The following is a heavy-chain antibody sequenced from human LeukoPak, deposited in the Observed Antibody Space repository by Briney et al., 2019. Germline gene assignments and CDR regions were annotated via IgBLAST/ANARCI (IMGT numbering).Heavy chain of an antibody. V-gene: IGHV4-30-2*01. CDR3: ARHFYDFWSGYYPFDY. Sequence: SETLSLTCTVSGGSISSGGYYWSWIRQPPGKGLEWIGYIYHSGSTYYNPSLKSRVTISVDRSKNQFSLKLSSVTAADTAVYYCARHFYDFWSGYYPFDYWGQGTLVTVSS. CDR1: GGSISSGGYY. CDR2: IYHSGST. D-gene: IGHD3-3*01. J-gene: IGHJ4*02.